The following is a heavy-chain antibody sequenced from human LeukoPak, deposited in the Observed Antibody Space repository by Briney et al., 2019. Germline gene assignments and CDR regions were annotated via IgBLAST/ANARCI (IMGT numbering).Heavy chain of an antibody. Sequence: ASVKVSCKASGYTFTDYYMHWVRQAPGQGLEWMGWINPNSGNTGNAQKFQGRVIMTRNTSISTAYMELSSLRSEDTAVYYCARDRVEGCSSTSCYFDYWGQGTLVTVSS. J-gene: IGHJ4*02. D-gene: IGHD2-2*01. V-gene: IGHV1-8*02. CDR1: GYTFTDYY. CDR3: ARDRVEGCSSTSCYFDY. CDR2: INPNSGNT.